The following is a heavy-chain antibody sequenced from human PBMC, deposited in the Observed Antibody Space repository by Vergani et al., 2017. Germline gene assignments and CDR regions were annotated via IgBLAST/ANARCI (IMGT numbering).Heavy chain of an antibody. CDR1: GFTFSSYA. CDR3: AKAVYCSSTXCYEGRGYYYGMGV. J-gene: IGHJ6*02. Sequence: EVQLLESGGGLVQPGGSLRLSCAASGFTFSSYAMSWVRQVPGKGLEWVSGISGSGGNTYYANSVKGRFTISRDNSKNTLYLQMNSLRADDTAVYYCAKAVYCSSTXCYEGRGYYYGMGVWGQGTTVTFSS. V-gene: IGHV3-23*01. CDR2: ISGSGGNT. D-gene: IGHD2-2*01.